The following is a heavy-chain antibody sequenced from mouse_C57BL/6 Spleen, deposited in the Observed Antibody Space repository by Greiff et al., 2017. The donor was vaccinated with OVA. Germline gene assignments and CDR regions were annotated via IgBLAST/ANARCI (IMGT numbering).Heavy chain of an antibody. D-gene: IGHD1-1*01. CDR1: GYAFTNYL. V-gene: IGHV1-54*01. CDR3: ARNSYYGSSPFAY. CDR2: INPGSGGT. J-gene: IGHJ3*01. Sequence: QVQLQQSGAELVRPGTSVKVSCKASGYAFTNYLIEWVKQRPGQGLEWIGVINPGSGGTNYNEKFKGKATLTADKSSSTAYMQLSSLTSEDSAVYFCARNSYYGSSPFAYWGQGTLVTVSA.